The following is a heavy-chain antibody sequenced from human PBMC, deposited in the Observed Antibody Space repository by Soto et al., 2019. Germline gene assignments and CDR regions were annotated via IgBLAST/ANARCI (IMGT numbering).Heavy chain of an antibody. D-gene: IGHD2-21*02. CDR3: ARDLAYCGGDCYFRWFDP. CDR1: GGTFSSYA. CDR2: IIPIFGTA. V-gene: IGHV1-69*01. J-gene: IGHJ5*02. Sequence: QVQLVQSGAEVKKSGSSVKVSCKASGGTFSSYAISWVRQAPGQGLEWMGGIIPIFGTANYAQKFQGRVTITADESTSTAYMELSSLRSEDTAVYYCARDLAYCGGDCYFRWFDPWGQGTLVTVSS.